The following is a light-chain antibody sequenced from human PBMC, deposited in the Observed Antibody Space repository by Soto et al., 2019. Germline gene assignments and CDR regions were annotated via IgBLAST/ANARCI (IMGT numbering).Light chain of an antibody. CDR2: GAS. CDR3: QEYGDQFRASSLN. J-gene: IGKJ4*01. Sequence: DIQMTQSPSTLSASVGDTVTITCRASQSISTSLAWYQQKPGKAPNLLISGASTLEEGVPSRFRGSGSGTEFTLTITSLQTEDLGTYFCQEYGDQFRASSLNFGGGT. CDR1: QSISTS. V-gene: IGKV1-5*01.